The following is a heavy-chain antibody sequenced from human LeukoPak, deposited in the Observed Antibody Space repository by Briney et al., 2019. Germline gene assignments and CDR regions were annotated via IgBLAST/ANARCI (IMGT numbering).Heavy chain of an antibody. J-gene: IGHJ4*02. V-gene: IGHV3-30*04. Sequence: GGSLRLSCAASGFSFSSYTIHWVRQAPGKGLEWVAVISYDDGSHKYYADSVKGRFTISRDNSKNTLYLQMNSVRTEDTAVYYCARKQVVGPTAGALDYWGQGTLVTVSS. CDR1: GFSFSSYT. CDR2: ISYDDGSHK. CDR3: ARKQVVGPTAGALDY. D-gene: IGHD1-26*01.